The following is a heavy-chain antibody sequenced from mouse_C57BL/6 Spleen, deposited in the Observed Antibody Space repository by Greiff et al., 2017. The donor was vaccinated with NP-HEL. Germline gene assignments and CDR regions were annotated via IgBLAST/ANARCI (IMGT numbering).Heavy chain of an antibody. Sequence: VQLQQPGAELVMPGASVKLSCKASGYTFTSYWMHWVKQRPGQGLEWIGEIDPSDSYTNYNQKFKGKSTLTVDKSSSTAYMQLSSLTSEDSAVYYCATYYSNSWFAYWGQGTLVTVSA. CDR1: GYTFTSYW. J-gene: IGHJ3*01. CDR3: ATYYSNSWFAY. CDR2: IDPSDSYT. D-gene: IGHD2-5*01. V-gene: IGHV1-69*01.